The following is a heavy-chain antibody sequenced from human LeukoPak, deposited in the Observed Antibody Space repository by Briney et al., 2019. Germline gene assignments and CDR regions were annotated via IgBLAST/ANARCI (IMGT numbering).Heavy chain of an antibody. V-gene: IGHV3-23*01. CDR1: GFTFSSYA. Sequence: QPGRSLRLSCAASGFTFSSYAMSWVRQAPGKGLEWVSAISGSGGSTYYADSVKGRFTISRDNSKNTLYLQMNSLRAEDTAVYYCAKATSQGDYFDYWGQGTLVTVSS. CDR3: AKATSQGDYFDY. CDR2: ISGSGGST. D-gene: IGHD3-16*01. J-gene: IGHJ4*02.